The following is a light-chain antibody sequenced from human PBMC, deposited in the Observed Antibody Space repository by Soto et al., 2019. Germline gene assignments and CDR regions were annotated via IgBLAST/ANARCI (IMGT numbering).Light chain of an antibody. CDR2: GAS. CDR3: QQYNNWPPVT. J-gene: IGKJ4*01. Sequence: EIVMTQSPATLSVSPGERATLSCRASQSVSSNFAWYQQKPGQAPRLLIYGASTRATGIPARFSGSGSGTEFTLTISSLQCEDFAVYYCQQYNNWPPVTFGGGTKVEIK. CDR1: QSVSSN. V-gene: IGKV3-15*01.